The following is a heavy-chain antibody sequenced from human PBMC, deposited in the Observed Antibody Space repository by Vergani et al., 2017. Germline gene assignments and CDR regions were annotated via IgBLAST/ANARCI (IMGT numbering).Heavy chain of an antibody. V-gene: IGHV5-10-1*01. CDR3: ARQVAVAGKWWGPYYYYGMDV. CDR2: MYPSAYYT. CDR1: GYSFTSYW. Sequence: EVQLVQSGAEVKKPGESLRISCKGSGYSFTSYWISWLGQMPGKGLEWMGRMYPSAYYTNYSPSFQGHVTSAADKSISTAYLQWSSLKASDTAMYYCARQVAVAGKWWGPYYYYGMDVWGQGTTVTVSS. D-gene: IGHD6-19*01. J-gene: IGHJ6*02.